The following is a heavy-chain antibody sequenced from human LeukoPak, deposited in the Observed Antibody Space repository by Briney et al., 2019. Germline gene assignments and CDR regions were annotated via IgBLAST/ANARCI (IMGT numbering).Heavy chain of an antibody. CDR2: IKVDGSEE. CDR3: ARDSSIAARPYAFDI. D-gene: IGHD6-6*01. V-gene: IGHV3-7*01. CDR1: GFAFQSYW. J-gene: IGHJ3*02. Sequence: RAGGSLRLSCAASGFAFQSYWMSWVRQAPGKGLEWVANIKVDGSEEYYMDSVKGRFIISRDNAKNSLYLQMNSLRAEDTAVYYCARDSSIAARPYAFDIWGQGTMVTVSS.